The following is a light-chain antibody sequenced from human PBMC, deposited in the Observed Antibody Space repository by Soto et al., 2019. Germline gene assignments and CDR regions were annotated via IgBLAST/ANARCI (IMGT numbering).Light chain of an antibody. CDR2: RNT. V-gene: IGLV1-47*01. CDR3: AAWYGSLSVV. J-gene: IGLJ2*01. CDR1: SSNIGSNY. Sequence: QFVLTQPPSASGTPGQRVTISCSGSSSNIGSNYVYWYQQLPVTAPKLLIYRNTQRPSGVPGRFSGSKSGTSAFLAICGLRSEYEADYYCAAWYGSLSVVFGGGTKLTVL.